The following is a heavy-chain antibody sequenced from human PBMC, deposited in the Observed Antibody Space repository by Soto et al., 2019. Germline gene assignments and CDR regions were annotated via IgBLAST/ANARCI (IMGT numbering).Heavy chain of an antibody. D-gene: IGHD3-10*01. V-gene: IGHV1-3*01. Sequence: ASVKVSCKASGYSFANYTIHWVRQAPGQGLEWMGWLNPDTAGTKFSPKFQGRVIITRDKSANTAFMQLTSLTSEDTALYYCARGGGYYGSGAYYRGYFDHWGLGTLVTVSS. CDR1: GYSFANYT. CDR2: LNPDTAGT. J-gene: IGHJ4*02. CDR3: ARGGGYYGSGAYYRGYFDH.